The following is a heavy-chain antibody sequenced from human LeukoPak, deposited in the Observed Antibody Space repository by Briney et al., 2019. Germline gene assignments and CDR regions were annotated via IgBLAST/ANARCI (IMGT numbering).Heavy chain of an antibody. D-gene: IGHD2-2*01. CDR1: GFTFSSYW. V-gene: IGHV3-74*01. Sequence: PGGSLRLSCAASGFTFSSYWMHWVRQAPGKGLVWVSRINSDGSSTSYADSVKGRFTISRDNAKNTLYLQMNSLGAEDTAVYYCARDRYQLLLGYYYYYGMDVWGKGTTVTVSS. J-gene: IGHJ6*04. CDR2: INSDGSST. CDR3: ARDRYQLLLGYYYYYGMDV.